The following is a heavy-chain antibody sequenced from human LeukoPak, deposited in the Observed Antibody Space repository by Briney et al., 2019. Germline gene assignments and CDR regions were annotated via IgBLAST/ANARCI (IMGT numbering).Heavy chain of an antibody. CDR3: ARHMATRTYYFDF. V-gene: IGHV5-51*01. CDR2: IYPGDSDT. Sequence: GESLKISCKGSGYSFTSYWIGWVRQMPGKGLEWMGIIYPGDSDTRYSPSFHGQVTISADKSISTAYLQWSSLRASDTAMYYCARHMATRTYYFDFWGQGTLVTVSS. J-gene: IGHJ4*02. D-gene: IGHD3-10*01. CDR1: GYSFTSYW.